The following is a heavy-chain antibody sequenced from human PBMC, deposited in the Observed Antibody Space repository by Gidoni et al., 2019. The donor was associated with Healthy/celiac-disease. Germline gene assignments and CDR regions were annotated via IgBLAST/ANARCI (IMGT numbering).Heavy chain of an antibody. V-gene: IGHV3-33*01. J-gene: IGHJ4*02. CDR1: GFTFSSYG. D-gene: IGHD5-18*01. CDR3: ARDEGYSYGSFFDY. CDR2: IWYDGSNK. Sequence: QVQLVESVGGVVQPGRSLRLSSAASGFTFSSYGIHWVRQAPGKGLEWVAVIWYDGSNKYYADSVKGRFTISRDNSKNTLFLQMNSLRAEDTAVYYCARDEGYSYGSFFDYWGQGTLVTVSS.